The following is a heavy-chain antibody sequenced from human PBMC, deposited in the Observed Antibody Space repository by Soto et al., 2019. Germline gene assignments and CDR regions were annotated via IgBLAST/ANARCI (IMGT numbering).Heavy chain of an antibody. V-gene: IGHV3-53*05. D-gene: IGHD3-3*01. CDR3: ARETYYDFWSGPYYGMDV. CDR1: GFTVTSGS. Sequence: GGSLRLSCAASGFTVTSGSMSWVRQAPGRGLEWVSVIYSGGGTYYAGSVRGRFTISRDNSKNTLYLQMNSLRAEDTAVYYCARETYYDFWSGPYYGMDVWGQGTTVTVSS. J-gene: IGHJ6*02. CDR2: IYSGGGT.